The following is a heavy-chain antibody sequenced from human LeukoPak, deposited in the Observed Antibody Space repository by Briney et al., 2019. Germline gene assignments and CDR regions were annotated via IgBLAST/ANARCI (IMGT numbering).Heavy chain of an antibody. J-gene: IGHJ4*02. CDR1: GVSLSNHY. D-gene: IGHD2-2*01. CDR3: ARFSSRCTTDSCYLSN. V-gene: IGHV4-59*11. CDR2: IHETGNT. Sequence: PSETLSLTCTVSGVSLSNHYWSWIRQPPGKGLELVGHIHETGNTFYNPSLRGRATISLDTSNSQFSLRLTSMTTADTAVYYCARFSSRCTTDSCYLSNWGQGTLVTVS.